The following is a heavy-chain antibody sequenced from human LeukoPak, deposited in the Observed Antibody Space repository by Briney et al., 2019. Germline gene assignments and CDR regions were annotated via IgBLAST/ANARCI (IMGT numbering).Heavy chain of an antibody. D-gene: IGHD3-10*01. V-gene: IGHV7-4-1*02. Sequence: ASVKVSCKASGYTFTSYAMNWVRQAPGQGLEWMGWINTNTGNPTYAQGFTGRFVFSLDTSVSTAYLQISSLKAEDTAVYYCARDAHRNYGSGSYYNVGEDYWGQGTLVTVSS. J-gene: IGHJ4*02. CDR1: GYTFTSYA. CDR3: ARDAHRNYGSGSYYNVGEDY. CDR2: INTNTGNP.